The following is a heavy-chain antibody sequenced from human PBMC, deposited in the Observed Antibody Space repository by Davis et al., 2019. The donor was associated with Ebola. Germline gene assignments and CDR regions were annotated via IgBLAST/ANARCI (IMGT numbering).Heavy chain of an antibody. Sequence: SETLSLTCTVFAGSIRTHYWSWIRQSPGKGLEWIGYSYYGGRTDFNPSLQSRAFISVDTSKNHFSLNLNSVTAADTAIYYCARSVFYDSTGYYVHWFYDLWGRGTLVTVSS. CDR3: ARSVFYDSTGYYVHWFYDL. J-gene: IGHJ2*01. CDR2: SYYGGRT. V-gene: IGHV4-59*11. CDR1: AGSIRTHY. D-gene: IGHD3-22*01.